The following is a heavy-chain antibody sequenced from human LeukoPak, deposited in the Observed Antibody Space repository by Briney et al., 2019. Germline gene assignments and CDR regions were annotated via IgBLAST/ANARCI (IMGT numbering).Heavy chain of an antibody. CDR2: ISGSGGST. CDR1: GFTFSSYA. V-gene: IGHV3-23*01. D-gene: IGHD6-13*01. CDR3: AKDLVAAADQGWFDP. J-gene: IGHJ5*02. Sequence: PGGSLRLSCAASGFTFSSYAMSRVRQAPGKGLEWVSAISGSGGSTYYADSVKGRFTISRDNSKNTLYLQMNSLRAEDTAVYYCAKDLVAAADQGWFDPWGQGTLVTVSS.